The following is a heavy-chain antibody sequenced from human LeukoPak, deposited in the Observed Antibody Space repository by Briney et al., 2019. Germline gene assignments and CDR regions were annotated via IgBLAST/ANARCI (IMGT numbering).Heavy chain of an antibody. D-gene: IGHD5-12*01. J-gene: IGHJ6*03. CDR3: ARATSSYFYYMDV. Sequence: SETLSLTCTVSGGSISSSSYYWGWIRQPPGKGLEWIGRIYTSGSTYYNPSLKSRVTISADTSKNQFSLNVSSVTAADTAVYYCARATSSYFYYMDVWGKGTTVTISS. V-gene: IGHV4-39*07. CDR2: IYTSGST. CDR1: GGSISSSSYY.